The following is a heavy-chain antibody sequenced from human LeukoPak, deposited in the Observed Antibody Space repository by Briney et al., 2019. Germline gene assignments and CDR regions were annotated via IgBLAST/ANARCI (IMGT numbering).Heavy chain of an antibody. CDR2: IYPGDSDT. V-gene: IGHV5-51*01. CDR1: GYTFTSYW. CDR3: ARGRRYCSGGSCYPLDS. D-gene: IGHD2-15*01. J-gene: IGHJ4*02. Sequence: GESLKISCKGSGYTFTSYWIAWLRQMPGKGLEWMGIIYPGDSDTRYSPSFQGQVTISADKSISTAYLQWSSLKASDTAMYYCARGRRYCSGGSCYPLDSWSQGTLVTVSS.